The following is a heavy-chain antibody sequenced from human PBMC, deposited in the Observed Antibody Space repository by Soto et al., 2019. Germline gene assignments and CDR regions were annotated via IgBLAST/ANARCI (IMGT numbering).Heavy chain of an antibody. Sequence: PSETLSLTCTASGGSSSSSSYYWSWIRQPPGKALEWIGYVYDSGSANYNPSLKSRVTMLVDTSKNQFSLKLRSVTAADTAVYYCARDIGGDSKGFFEYWGQGTLVTVSS. CDR3: ARDIGGDSKGFFEY. CDR2: VYDSGSA. J-gene: IGHJ4*02. CDR1: GGSSSSSSYY. V-gene: IGHV4-61*01. D-gene: IGHD2-21*01.